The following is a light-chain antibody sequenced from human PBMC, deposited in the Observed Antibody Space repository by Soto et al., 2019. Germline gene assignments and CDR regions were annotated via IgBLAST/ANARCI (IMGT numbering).Light chain of an antibody. V-gene: IGLV2-14*01. CDR1: SSDVGGYNY. Sequence: QSALTQPASVSGSPGQSITISCTGTSSDVGGYNYVSWYQQHPGKGPKLMIYDVSNRPSGVSNRFSGSKSGNTASLTISWLQAEDQADYYCSSYTSSSTLYVFGTGTKVTVL. CDR2: DVS. J-gene: IGLJ1*01. CDR3: SSYTSSSTLYV.